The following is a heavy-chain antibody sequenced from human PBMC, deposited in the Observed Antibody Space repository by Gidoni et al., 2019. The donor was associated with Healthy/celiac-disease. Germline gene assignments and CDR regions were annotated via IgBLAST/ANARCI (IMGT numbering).Heavy chain of an antibody. CDR1: GFTFSSSG. Sequence: QVQLVESGGGVVQPGRSLRLSCAASGFTFSSSGMHWVRQAPGKGLEWVAVISYDGSNKYYADSVKGRFTISRDNSKNTLYLQMNSLRAEDTAVYYCAKDSVRGVPYYYGMDVWGQGTTVTVSS. CDR2: ISYDGSNK. CDR3: AKDSVRGVPYYYGMDV. V-gene: IGHV3-30*18. D-gene: IGHD3-10*01. J-gene: IGHJ6*02.